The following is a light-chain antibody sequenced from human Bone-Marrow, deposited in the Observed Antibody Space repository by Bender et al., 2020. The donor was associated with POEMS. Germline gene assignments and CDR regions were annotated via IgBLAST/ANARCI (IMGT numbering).Light chain of an antibody. CDR1: SSNIGSNY. CDR2: RNN. Sequence: QSVLTQPPSASGTLGQRVTISCSGSSSNIGSNYVYWYQQLPGTAPKLLIYRNNQRPSGVPDRFSGSKAGTSASLAISGRRSGGEAEYYCAASDDSLTGHVIFGGGTKLTVL. CDR3: AASDDSLTGHVI. J-gene: IGLJ2*01. V-gene: IGLV1-47*01.